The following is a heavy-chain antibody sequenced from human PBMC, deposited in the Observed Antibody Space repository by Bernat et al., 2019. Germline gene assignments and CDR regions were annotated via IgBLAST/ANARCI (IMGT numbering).Heavy chain of an antibody. J-gene: IGHJ6*02. Sequence: EVQLVESGGGLVQPGGSRRLSCVGSGFSFSSYWMTWVRQPPGKWLEWVASINEDGSEEQYVDSVKGRFTISRDNTKNSLYLQMNSLRVEDTAVFYCAKRPGYQIGMEVWGQGTTVTVSS. CDR2: INEDGSEE. V-gene: IGHV3-7*01. CDR3: AKRPGYQIGMEV. CDR1: GFSFSSYW. D-gene: IGHD6-13*01.